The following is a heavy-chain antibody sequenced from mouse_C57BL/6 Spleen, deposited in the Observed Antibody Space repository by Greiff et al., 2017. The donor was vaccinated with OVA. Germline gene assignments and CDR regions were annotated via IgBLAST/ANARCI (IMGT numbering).Heavy chain of an antibody. CDR3: ARTYDDYYSMDY. J-gene: IGHJ4*01. CDR1: GYTFTSYW. D-gene: IGHD2-3*01. Sequence: QVQLQQPGAELVKPGASVKLSCKASGYTFTSYWMHWVKQRPGQGLEWIGMIHPNSGSTNYNEKFKSKATLTVDKSSSTAYMQLISLTSEDSAVYYCARTYDDYYSMDYWGQGTSVTVSS. CDR2: IHPNSGST. V-gene: IGHV1-64*01.